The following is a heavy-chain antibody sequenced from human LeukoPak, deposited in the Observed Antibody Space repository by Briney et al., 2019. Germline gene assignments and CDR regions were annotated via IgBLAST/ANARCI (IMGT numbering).Heavy chain of an antibody. V-gene: IGHV4-4*07. Sequence: SETLSLACTVSGGSISSYYWSWIRQPAGKGLEWIGRIYTSGSTNYNASLKSRVSMSVDTSKNQFSLELSSVTAADTAVFYCARENSGSYREFDYWGQGTLVTVSS. D-gene: IGHD1-26*01. CDR2: IYTSGST. CDR1: GGSISSYY. J-gene: IGHJ4*02. CDR3: ARENSGSYREFDY.